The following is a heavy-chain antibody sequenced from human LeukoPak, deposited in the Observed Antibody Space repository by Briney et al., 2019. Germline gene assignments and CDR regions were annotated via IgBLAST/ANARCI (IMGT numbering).Heavy chain of an antibody. Sequence: PSGTLSLTCTVSGDSINSLDLWSWVRQPPGKGLEWIGEMYLSGTTHSNPSVKSRVTISIDKSKNQFFLNLSSVTAADTAVYYCAGLVGRYSSGFYYYYFDYWGQGTLVTVSS. V-gene: IGHV4-4*02. CDR1: GDSINSLDL. D-gene: IGHD3-22*01. CDR3: AGLVGRYSSGFYYYYFDY. J-gene: IGHJ4*02. CDR2: MYLSGTT.